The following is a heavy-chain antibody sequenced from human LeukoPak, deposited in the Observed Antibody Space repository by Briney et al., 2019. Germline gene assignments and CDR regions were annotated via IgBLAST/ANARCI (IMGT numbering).Heavy chain of an antibody. Sequence: SVKVSCKASGYTFTDYYNHWVRQAPGQGLEWMGLFNPNSDGTNYAQKFQGRGTMTRDTSINTAYMELGRLRSDDTAVYYCARGMSYFALGTKVPYCYMDVWGKGTTVTVSS. D-gene: IGHD3-10*01. CDR1: GYTFTDYY. V-gene: IGHV1-2*02. J-gene: IGHJ6*03. CDR3: ARGMSYFALGTKVPYCYMDV. CDR2: FNPNSDGT.